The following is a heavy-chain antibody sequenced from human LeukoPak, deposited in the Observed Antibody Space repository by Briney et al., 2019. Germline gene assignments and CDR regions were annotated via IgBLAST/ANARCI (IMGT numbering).Heavy chain of an antibody. Sequence: GGSLRLSCAASGFTFSSYSMNWVRQAPGKGLEWVSSISSSSSYMYYADSVKGRFTISRDNAKNSLYLQMNSLRAEDTAVYYCAKDRFVFYYDSSGYTYWGQGTLVTVSS. V-gene: IGHV3-21*04. CDR1: GFTFSSYS. CDR3: AKDRFVFYYDSSGYTY. J-gene: IGHJ4*02. D-gene: IGHD3-22*01. CDR2: ISSSSSYM.